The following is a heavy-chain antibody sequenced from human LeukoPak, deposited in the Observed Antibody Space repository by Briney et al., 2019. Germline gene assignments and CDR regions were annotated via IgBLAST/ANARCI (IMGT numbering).Heavy chain of an antibody. V-gene: IGHV2-5*02. Sequence: SGPTLVNPTQTLTLTCTFSGFSLPTSEVGVGWIRQPPGVVLKLHALFYWDDDKRYSPSLKSRLTITKDTSKNQVVLTMTSMDPVDTATYYCAHRKRWPSYFDYWGQGTLVTLSS. D-gene: IGHD5-24*01. CDR3: AHRKRWPSYFDY. CDR1: GFSLPTSEVG. CDR2: FYWDDDK. J-gene: IGHJ4*02.